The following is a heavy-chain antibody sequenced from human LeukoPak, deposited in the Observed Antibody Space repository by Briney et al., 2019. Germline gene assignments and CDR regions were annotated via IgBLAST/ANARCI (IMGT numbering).Heavy chain of an antibody. Sequence: PGRSLRLSCAASGFTFSSYGMHWARQAPGKGLEWVAVIWYDGSNKYYADSVKGRFTISRDNSKNTLYLQMNSLRAEDTAVYYCASGTYYYDSSGYLDYWGQGTLVTVSS. CDR3: ASGTYYYDSSGYLDY. D-gene: IGHD3-22*01. CDR2: IWYDGSNK. V-gene: IGHV3-33*01. CDR1: GFTFSSYG. J-gene: IGHJ4*02.